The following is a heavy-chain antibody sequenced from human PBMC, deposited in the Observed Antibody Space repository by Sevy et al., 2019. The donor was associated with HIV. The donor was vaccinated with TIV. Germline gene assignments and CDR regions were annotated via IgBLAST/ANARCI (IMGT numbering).Heavy chain of an antibody. Sequence: SETLSLTCSVSGASISSSGYYWGWIRQPPGKGLEWIASIRYSGSTFYNPPLRSRVTISADTSKNQFSLKLNSVTAADTARYYCAGPTLTYSSGWSYYDYWGQGTVVTVSS. D-gene: IGHD6-19*01. CDR1: GASISSSGYY. CDR2: IRYSGST. V-gene: IGHV4-39*01. J-gene: IGHJ4*02. CDR3: AGPTLTYSSGWSYYDY.